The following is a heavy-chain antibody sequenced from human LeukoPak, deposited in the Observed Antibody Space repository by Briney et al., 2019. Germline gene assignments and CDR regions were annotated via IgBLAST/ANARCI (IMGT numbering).Heavy chain of an antibody. CDR2: ISAYNGNT. Sequence: GASVKVSCNASGYTFTSYGISWVRQAPGQGLEWMGWISAYNGNTNYAQKLQGRVTMTTDTSTSTAYIELRSLRSDDTAVYYCARDDGSYSSGFDYWGQGTLVTVSP. CDR1: GYTFTSYG. D-gene: IGHD6-19*01. J-gene: IGHJ4*02. V-gene: IGHV1-18*01. CDR3: ARDDGSYSSGFDY.